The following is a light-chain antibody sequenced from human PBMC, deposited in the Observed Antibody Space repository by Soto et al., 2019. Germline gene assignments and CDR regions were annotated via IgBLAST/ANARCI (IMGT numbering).Light chain of an antibody. CDR1: QAISNY. CDR3: QQYNGYLTWT. CDR2: GAK. V-gene: IGKV1-17*01. J-gene: IGKJ1*01. Sequence: DIQMTQSPSFLSASVGDRVTITFRASQAISNYLNWYQQKPGKAPNLLIFGAKTLQSGVPSRFSGSGSGTEFTLTISSLQPDDFATYYCQQYNGYLTWTSGQGTKVDIK.